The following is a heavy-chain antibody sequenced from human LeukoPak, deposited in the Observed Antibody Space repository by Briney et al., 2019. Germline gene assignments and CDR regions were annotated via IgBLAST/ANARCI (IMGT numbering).Heavy chain of an antibody. CDR1: GYTFTSYG. J-gene: IGHJ4*02. CDR3: ARVPSLLLWFGEFIDY. Sequence: ASLKVSCKASGYTFTSYGISCVRQDPGQGLEWVGWIIAYNGNTNYAQKLQGRVTMTTDTSTSTAYMELRSLRSDDTAVYYCARVPSLLLWFGEFIDYWGQGTPVTVSS. D-gene: IGHD3-10*01. V-gene: IGHV1-18*01. CDR2: IIAYNGNT.